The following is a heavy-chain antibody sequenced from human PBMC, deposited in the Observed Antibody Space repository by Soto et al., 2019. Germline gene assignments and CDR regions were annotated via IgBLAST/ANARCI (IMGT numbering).Heavy chain of an antibody. Sequence: GGSLRLSCAASGFTFSSYSMNWVRQAPGKGLEWVSYISSSSSTIYYADSVKGRFTISRDNAKNSLYLQMNSLRDEDTAVYYCARDDESGVTTVVIFDYWGQGTLVTVSS. V-gene: IGHV3-48*02. CDR2: ISSSSSTI. CDR3: ARDDESGVTTVVIFDY. D-gene: IGHD4-17*01. J-gene: IGHJ4*02. CDR1: GFTFSSYS.